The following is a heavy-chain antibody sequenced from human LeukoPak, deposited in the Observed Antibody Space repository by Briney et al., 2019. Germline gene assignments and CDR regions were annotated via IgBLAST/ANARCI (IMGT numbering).Heavy chain of an antibody. V-gene: IGHV4-34*01. Sequence: SETLSLTCAVYGGSFSSYYWSWLRQPPGKGLEWIGEINHSGSTNYNPSLKSRVTISVDTSKNQFSLKLSSVTAADTAVYYCARARPVDTAMLKRGVYYFDYWGQGTLVTVSS. CDR3: ARARPVDTAMLKRGVYYFDY. D-gene: IGHD5-18*01. J-gene: IGHJ4*02. CDR1: GGSFSSYY. CDR2: INHSGST.